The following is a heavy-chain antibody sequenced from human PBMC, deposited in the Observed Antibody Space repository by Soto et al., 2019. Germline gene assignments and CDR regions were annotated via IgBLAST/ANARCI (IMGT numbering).Heavy chain of an antibody. J-gene: IGHJ4*02. D-gene: IGHD3-22*01. V-gene: IGHV4-30-4*01. Sequence: QVQLQESGPGLVKPSQTLSLTCTVSGGSISSGDYYWSWIRQPPGKGLEWIGYIYYSGSTYYNPSLKSRVTISVDTSKNQFSLKLSSVTAADTDVYYCARGSYYYDSIGYYHYWGQGTLVTVSS. CDR2: IYYSGST. CDR3: ARGSYYYDSIGYYHY. CDR1: GGSISSGDYY.